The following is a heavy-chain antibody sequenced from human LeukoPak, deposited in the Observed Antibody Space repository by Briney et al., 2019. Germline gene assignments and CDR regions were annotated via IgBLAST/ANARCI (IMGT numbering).Heavy chain of an antibody. CDR2: INPNSGGT. J-gene: IGHJ6*03. D-gene: IGHD2-8*01. Sequence: ASVKVSCKASGYTFTGYYMHWVRQAPGQGLEWMGWINPNSGGTNYAQKFQGRVTMTWDTSISTAYMELSRLRSDDTAVYYCARYHGDYYYYYYMDVWGKGTTVTVSS. V-gene: IGHV1-2*02. CDR1: GYTFTGYY. CDR3: ARYHGDYYYYYYMDV.